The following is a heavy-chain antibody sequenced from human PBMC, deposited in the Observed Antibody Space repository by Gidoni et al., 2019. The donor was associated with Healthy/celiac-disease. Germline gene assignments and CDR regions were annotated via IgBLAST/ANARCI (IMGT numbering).Heavy chain of an antibody. CDR1: GFTFSDYY. J-gene: IGHJ5*02. Sequence: QVQLVESGGGLVTPGGSLRLSCAASGFTFSDYYMRWIRQAPGKGLEWVSYISSSSSYTNYADSVKGRFTISRDNAKNSLYLQMNSLRAEDTAVYYCARDGGSSWYDWFDPWGQGTLVTVSS. CDR3: ARDGGSSWYDWFDP. V-gene: IGHV3-11*06. D-gene: IGHD6-13*01. CDR2: ISSSSSYT.